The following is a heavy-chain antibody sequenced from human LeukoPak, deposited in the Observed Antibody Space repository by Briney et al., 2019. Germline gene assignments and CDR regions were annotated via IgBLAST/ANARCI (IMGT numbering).Heavy chain of an antibody. V-gene: IGHV3-23*01. Sequence: GGSLSLSCAASGFTSTNYDMTWVRQAPGKGLEWVSAISGSGGSTYYADSVRGQFTISRDNSKNTLYLQLNSLRAEDTAVYYCVKVIATSPYGGPDFWGQGTLVTVSS. J-gene: IGHJ4*02. CDR3: VKVIATSPYGGPDF. CDR2: ISGSGGST. D-gene: IGHD4-23*01. CDR1: GFTSTNYD.